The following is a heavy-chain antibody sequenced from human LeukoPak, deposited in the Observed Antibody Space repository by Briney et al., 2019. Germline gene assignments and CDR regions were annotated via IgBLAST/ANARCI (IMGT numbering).Heavy chain of an antibody. CDR3: AKDKGPGGGPYYFDY. CDR2: ISGDGGST. J-gene: IGHJ4*02. V-gene: IGHV3-43*02. D-gene: IGHD3-16*01. Sequence: PGGSLRLSCAASGFTFDDYAMHWVRQAPGKGLEWVSLISGDGGSTYYADSVKGRFTISRDNSKNSLYLQMNSLRTEDTALYYCAKDKGPGGGPYYFDYWGRGTLVTVSS. CDR1: GFTFDDYA.